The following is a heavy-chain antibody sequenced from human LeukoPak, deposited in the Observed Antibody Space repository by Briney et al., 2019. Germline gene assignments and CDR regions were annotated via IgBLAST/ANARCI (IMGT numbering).Heavy chain of an antibody. D-gene: IGHD3-10*01. V-gene: IGHV1-2*06. Sequence: GASVKVFCKASGYTFTGYYMHWVRQAPGQGLEWKGRINPNSCGTTYAQKFQCRVTMTRDTSISTAYMELSRLRSDDTAVYYCASFPISGSYYNVALWGQGTLVTVSS. CDR2: INPNSCGT. CDR3: ASFPISGSYYNVAL. CDR1: GYTFTGYY. J-gene: IGHJ4*02.